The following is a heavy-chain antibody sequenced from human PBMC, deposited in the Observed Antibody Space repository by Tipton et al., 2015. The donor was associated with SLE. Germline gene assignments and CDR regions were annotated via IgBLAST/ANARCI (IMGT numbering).Heavy chain of an antibody. CDR3: ATFRDMVQGVIGAFNI. Sequence: TLSLTCSVSGGSISRGAYYWSWIRQYPGKGLEWIGNIYYSGSTYYNPSLKSRITMSLDTSKNRFSLKLNSVTTADTAVYYCATFRDMVQGVIGAFNIWGQGTMVTVSS. J-gene: IGHJ3*02. CDR1: GGSISRGAYY. CDR2: IYYSGST. V-gene: IGHV4-31*03. D-gene: IGHD3-10*01.